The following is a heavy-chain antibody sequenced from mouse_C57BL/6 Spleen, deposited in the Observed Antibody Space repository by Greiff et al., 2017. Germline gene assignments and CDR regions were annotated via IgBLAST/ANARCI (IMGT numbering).Heavy chain of an antibody. V-gene: IGHV2-2*01. D-gene: IGHD4-1*01. CDR1: GFSLTSYG. CDR3: ARSGTEARAMDY. J-gene: IGHJ4*01. CDR2: IRSGGST. Sequence: QVQLQQSGPGLVQPSQSLSITCTVSGFSLTSYGVHWVRQSPGKGLEWLGVIRSGGSTAYNAAFISRLSISKDNSKSQVFLKRNSRQADATAIYYCARSGTEARAMDYWGQGTSVTVSS.